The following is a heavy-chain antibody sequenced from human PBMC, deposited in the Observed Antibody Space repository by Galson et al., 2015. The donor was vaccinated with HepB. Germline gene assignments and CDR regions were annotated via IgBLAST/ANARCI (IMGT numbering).Heavy chain of an antibody. J-gene: IGHJ4*02. V-gene: IGHV3-30*03. CDR2: ISYDGSKK. D-gene: IGHD2-21*02. CDR3: ATRVVTAHLPDY. CDR1: GFTFSAYG. Sequence: SLRLSCAASGFTFSAYGMHWVRQAPGKGLEWVAAISYDGSKKYYADSVKGRFTISRDNSKNTLYLQMNSLRPEDTAVYYCATRVVTAHLPDYWGQGTLVIVSS.